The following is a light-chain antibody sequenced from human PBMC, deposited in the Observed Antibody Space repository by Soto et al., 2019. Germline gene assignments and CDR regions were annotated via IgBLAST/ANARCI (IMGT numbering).Light chain of an antibody. Sequence: EIVMTQSPATLSVSPGERATLSCRASQSVSSNLAWYQQNPGQAPRLLIYGASTRATGIPARFSGSESGTEFTLTISSLQSEDFAVYYCQHYNNWPLEFTFGQGTKLEIK. CDR3: QHYNNWPLEFT. J-gene: IGKJ2*01. V-gene: IGKV3-15*01. CDR2: GAS. CDR1: QSVSSN.